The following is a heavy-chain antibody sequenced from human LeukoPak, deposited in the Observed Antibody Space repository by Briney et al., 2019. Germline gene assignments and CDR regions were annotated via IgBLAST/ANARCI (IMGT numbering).Heavy chain of an antibody. CDR2: IYWDDDK. CDR1: GFSLRTSGVG. Sequence: SGPTLVHPTPTLTLTCTFSGFSLRTSGVGVGWIRQPPGKALEWLALIYWDDDKRYSPSLKSRLTITKDTSKNQVVLTMTNMDPVDTATYYCAHISPYCSGGSCYSAEYFDYWSQGTLVTVSS. CDR3: AHISPYCSGGSCYSAEYFDY. D-gene: IGHD2-15*01. V-gene: IGHV2-5*02. J-gene: IGHJ4*02.